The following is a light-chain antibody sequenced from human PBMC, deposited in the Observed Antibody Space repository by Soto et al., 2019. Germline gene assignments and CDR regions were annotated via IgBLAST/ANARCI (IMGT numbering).Light chain of an antibody. J-gene: IGKJ1*01. CDR1: QTLXSW. V-gene: IGKV1-5*03. CDR3: QHYKRDSPT. CDR2: KAS. Sequence: ILVTKSPSTLSGSVGDSVTITCRACQTLXSWLAWYQQKPGKAPKLLTDKASTLKRGGPSRXSGSGSGTEFTLTISRRHPDDSDNYYCQHYKRDSPTFGQGTKVDIK.